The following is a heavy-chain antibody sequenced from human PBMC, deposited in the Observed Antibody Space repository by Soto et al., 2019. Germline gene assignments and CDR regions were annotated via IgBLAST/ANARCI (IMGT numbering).Heavy chain of an antibody. Sequence: PGGSLRLSCAASGFTFDDYTMHWVRQAPGKGLEWVSLISWDGGSTYYADSVKGRFTISRDNSKNSLYLQMNSLRTEDTALYYCAKDFGSYGDSGEFDYWGQGTLVTVSS. CDR3: AKDFGSYGDSGEFDY. CDR2: ISWDGGST. J-gene: IGHJ4*02. CDR1: GFTFDDYT. D-gene: IGHD1-26*01. V-gene: IGHV3-43*01.